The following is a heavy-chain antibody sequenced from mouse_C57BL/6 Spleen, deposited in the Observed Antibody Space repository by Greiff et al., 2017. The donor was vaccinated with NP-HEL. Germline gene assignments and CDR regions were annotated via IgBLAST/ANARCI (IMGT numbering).Heavy chain of an antibody. J-gene: IGHJ3*01. Sequence: VQLQQSGPELVKPGASVKISCKASGYAFSSSWMNWVKQRPGKGLEWIGRIYPGDGDTNYNGKFKGKATLTAEKSSSTAYMQLSSLTSEDSAVYCCAREDEGSFAYWGQGTLVTVSA. CDR1: GYAFSSSW. V-gene: IGHV1-82*01. CDR2: IYPGDGDT. CDR3: AREDEGSFAY.